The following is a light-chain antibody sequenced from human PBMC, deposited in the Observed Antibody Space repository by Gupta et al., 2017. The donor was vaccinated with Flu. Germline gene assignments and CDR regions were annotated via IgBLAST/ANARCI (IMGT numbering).Light chain of an antibody. CDR2: GAS. V-gene: IGKV3-20*01. J-gene: IGKJ4*01. CDR1: QSVTRSF. CDR3: QQYGSSPVT. Sequence: EIVLTQSPGTLSVSPGEGATLSCMASQSVTRSFLAWYQQKPGQAPRLLIYGASTRATGIPDRFSGSGSGSDFTLTISRLEPEDFAVYYCQQYGSSPVTFGGGTKVEIK.